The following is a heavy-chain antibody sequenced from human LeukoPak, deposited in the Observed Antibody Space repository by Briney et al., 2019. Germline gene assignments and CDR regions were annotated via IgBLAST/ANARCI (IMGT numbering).Heavy chain of an antibody. CDR3: AKGSYYDSSGSFYLDC. V-gene: IGHV3-21*04. CDR1: GFTFSSYS. Sequence: GGSLRLSCAASGFTFSSYSMNWVRQAPGKGLEWVSSISSSSSYIYYADSVKGRFTISRDNSKNTLYVQMNSLGTEDTAAYYCAKGSYYDSSGSFYLDCWGQGTLVTVSS. D-gene: IGHD3-22*01. CDR2: ISSSSSYI. J-gene: IGHJ4*02.